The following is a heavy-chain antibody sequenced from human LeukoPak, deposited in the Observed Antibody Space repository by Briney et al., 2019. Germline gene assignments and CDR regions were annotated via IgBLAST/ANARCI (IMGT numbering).Heavy chain of an antibody. V-gene: IGHV1-18*01. Sequence: ASVKVSCKASGYTFTSYGISWVRQAPGQGLEWMGWISAYNGNTNYAQKLQGRVTMTTDTSTSTAYMELRSLRSDDTAVYYCAREAVGASSSSYYYYYYMDVWGKGTTVTVSS. CDR2: ISAYNGNT. CDR3: AREAVGASSSSYYYYYYMDV. D-gene: IGHD6-6*01. CDR1: GYTFTSYG. J-gene: IGHJ6*03.